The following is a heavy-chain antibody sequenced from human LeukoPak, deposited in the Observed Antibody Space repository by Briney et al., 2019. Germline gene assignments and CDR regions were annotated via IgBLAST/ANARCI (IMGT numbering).Heavy chain of an antibody. J-gene: IGHJ4*02. V-gene: IGHV4-59*02. Sequence: PSETLSLTCTVSVGSVSSYYGNWIRQPPGKGLEWIGYIYYSGSTNYNPSHRRRVTISVDTPKNQFSLKLSSVTAADTAVYYCARGWASGSYYNYWGQGTLVTVSS. D-gene: IGHD1-26*01. CDR3: ARGWASGSYYNY. CDR2: IYYSGST. CDR1: VGSVSSYY.